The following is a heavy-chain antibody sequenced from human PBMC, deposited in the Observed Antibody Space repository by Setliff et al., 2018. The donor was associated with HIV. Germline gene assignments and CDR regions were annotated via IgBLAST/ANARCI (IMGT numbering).Heavy chain of an antibody. CDR2: IYHSGTT. CDR1: GYPISRGYY. D-gene: IGHD3-3*01. V-gene: IGHV4-38-2*02. J-gene: IGHJ6*02. CDR3: ARRLQFLEFLHGVGGLDV. Sequence: PEETLSLTCTVSGYPISRGYYWGWIRQPPGKGLEWIGSIYHSGTTYYNPSLKSRVTISVGTFKNKFSLKLRSATAADTAVYYCARRLQFLEFLHGVGGLDVWGQGTTVTVSS.